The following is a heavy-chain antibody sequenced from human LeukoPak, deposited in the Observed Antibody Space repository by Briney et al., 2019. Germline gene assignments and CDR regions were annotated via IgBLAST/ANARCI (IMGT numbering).Heavy chain of an antibody. Sequence: ASVKVSCKASGYTFTSYGISWVRQAPGQGLEWMGWISAYNGNTNYAQKLQGRVTMTTDTSTSTAYMELRSLRSDDTAVYYCARDYDFWSGYYTLGYYYYYMDVWGKGTTVTVSS. D-gene: IGHD3-3*01. J-gene: IGHJ6*03. CDR1: GYTFTSYG. CDR3: ARDYDFWSGYYTLGYYYYYMDV. V-gene: IGHV1-18*01. CDR2: ISAYNGNT.